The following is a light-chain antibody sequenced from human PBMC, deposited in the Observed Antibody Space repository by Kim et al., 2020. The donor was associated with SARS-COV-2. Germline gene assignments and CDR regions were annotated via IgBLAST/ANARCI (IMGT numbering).Light chain of an antibody. J-gene: IGKJ2*01. CDR3: HQYGTSPYT. CDR2: GSS. Sequence: ENVLTQSPGTLSLSPGERATLSCRASQTLSAPFLAWYQQKPGQSPRLLIYGSSTRATGVPDRFSGSASGTDFTLTISRLEPEDFAVYYCHQYGTSPYTFGQGTKLEI. V-gene: IGKV3-20*01. CDR1: QTLSAPF.